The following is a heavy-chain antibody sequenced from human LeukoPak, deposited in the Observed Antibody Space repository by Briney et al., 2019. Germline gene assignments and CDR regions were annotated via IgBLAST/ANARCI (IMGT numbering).Heavy chain of an antibody. V-gene: IGHV4-61*02. CDR1: GGSINSDSYS. CDR3: ARDRGITTARGVPSWFDP. J-gene: IGHJ5*02. CDR2: IYTTGSP. Sequence: SQTLSLTCTVSGGSINSDSYSWTWLRQPAGKGLEWIGSIYTTGSPNYNPSLKSRVTISIDTSKNQFSLKLSSVSAADTAIYYCARDRGITTARGVPSWFDPWGQGTLVTVSS. D-gene: IGHD3-10*01.